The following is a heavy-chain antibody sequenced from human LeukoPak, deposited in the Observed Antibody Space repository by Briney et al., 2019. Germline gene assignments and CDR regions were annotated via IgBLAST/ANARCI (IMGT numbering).Heavy chain of an antibody. CDR3: ARAASGTAFDY. CDR2: IYTSGST. D-gene: IGHD1-26*01. V-gene: IGHV4-61*02. Sequence: SETLSLTCTVSGGSISSGSYYWSWIRQPAGKGLEWIGRIYTSGSTNYNPSLKSRVTISLDTSKNQVSLKLSSVTASDTALYYCARAASGTAFDYWAQGTLVTVSS. J-gene: IGHJ4*02. CDR1: GGSISSGSYY.